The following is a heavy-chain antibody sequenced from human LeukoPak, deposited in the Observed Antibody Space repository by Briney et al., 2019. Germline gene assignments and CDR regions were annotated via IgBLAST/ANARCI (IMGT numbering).Heavy chain of an antibody. D-gene: IGHD5-18*01. CDR1: GGSISSYY. CDR3: ARHIYSYGFFAFDY. J-gene: IGHJ4*02. CDR2: IYYSGST. Sequence: SETLSLTCTVSGGSISSYYWSWIRQPPGKGLEWIGYIYYSGSTNYNPSLKSRVTISVDTSKNQFSLKLSSVTAAGTAVYYCARHIYSYGFFAFDYWGQGTLVTVSS. V-gene: IGHV4-59*08.